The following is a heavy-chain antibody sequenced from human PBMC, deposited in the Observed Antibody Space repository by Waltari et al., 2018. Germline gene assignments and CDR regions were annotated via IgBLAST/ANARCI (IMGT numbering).Heavy chain of an antibody. Sequence: AEVKKPGESLKISCRASGYNFTNYLIGWVRQMPGKGLEWLGTVHPGDSDVRYSPSFQGHITISADKSVSTAYLQLNNLRASDSAIYYCASPDYWGQGTLVTVSS. CDR3: ASPDY. J-gene: IGHJ4*02. CDR2: VHPGDSDV. CDR1: GYNFTNYL. V-gene: IGHV5-51*01.